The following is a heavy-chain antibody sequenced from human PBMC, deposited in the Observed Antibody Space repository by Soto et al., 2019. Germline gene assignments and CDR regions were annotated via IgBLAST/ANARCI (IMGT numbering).Heavy chain of an antibody. V-gene: IGHV1-46*01. Sequence: QVQLVQSGAEVKKPGASVKVSCKASGYTFTSYYMHWVRQAPGQGLEWMGIINPSGGSTSYAQKFQGRVTKPRDTSTSTVYMELSSLRSEDTAEDYCARDLDGPDYWGQGTLVTVSS. CDR1: GYTFTSYY. D-gene: IGHD2-8*01. J-gene: IGHJ4*02. CDR3: ARDLDGPDY. CDR2: INPSGGST.